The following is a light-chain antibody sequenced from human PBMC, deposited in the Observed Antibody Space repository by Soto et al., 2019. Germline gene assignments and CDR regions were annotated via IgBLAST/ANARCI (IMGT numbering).Light chain of an antibody. J-gene: IGKJ3*01. V-gene: IGKV3-20*01. CDR3: QQHGRSPFT. Sequence: EIVFAQYRSTLSCAGGERGSRWSTYSQSVSSSYLAWYQQKPGQAPRLLIYGASSRATGIPDRFSGTGSGPHTTLTISRLEPEDPPVHSCQQHGRSPFTFRPGTKVDNK. CDR2: GAS. CDR1: QSVSSSY.